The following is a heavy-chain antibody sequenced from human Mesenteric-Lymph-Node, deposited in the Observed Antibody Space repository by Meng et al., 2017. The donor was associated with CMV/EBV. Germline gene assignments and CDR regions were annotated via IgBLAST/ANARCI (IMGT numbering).Heavy chain of an antibody. J-gene: IGHJ3*02. CDR3: AKGTRGAFDI. V-gene: IGHV6-1*01. D-gene: IGHD3-10*01. CDR2: TYYRSKWYN. Sequence: ISGDSVSSNSAAWNWLRQSPSRGLEWLGRTYYRSKWYNDYAVSVKSRITINPDTSKNQFSLQLNSVTPEDTAVYYCAKGTRGAFDIWGQGTMVTVSS. CDR1: GDSVSSNSAA.